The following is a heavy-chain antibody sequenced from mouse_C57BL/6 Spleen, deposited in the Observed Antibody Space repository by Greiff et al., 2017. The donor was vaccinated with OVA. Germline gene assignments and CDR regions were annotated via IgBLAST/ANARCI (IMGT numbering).Heavy chain of an antibody. D-gene: IGHD4-1*01. J-gene: IGHJ3*01. V-gene: IGHV1-82*01. CDR3: ARGETGTLAY. CDR2: IYPGDGDT. Sequence: VQLMASGPELVKPGASVKISCKASGYAFSSSWMNWVKQRPGKGLEWIGRIYPGDGDTNYNGKFKGKATLTADKSSSTAYMQLSSLTSEDSAVYFCARGETGTLAYWGQGTLVTVSA. CDR1: GYAFSSSW.